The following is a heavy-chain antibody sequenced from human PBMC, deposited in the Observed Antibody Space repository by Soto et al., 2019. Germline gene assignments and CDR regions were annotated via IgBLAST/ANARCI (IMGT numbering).Heavy chain of an antibody. Sequence: GGSLRLSCAASGFTFDDYGMTWVRQAPGKGLEWVSGIDWNGRSTGYADSVKGRFTISRDNAKSSLYLQMNSLRAEDTDLYYCARVRTAISVDAFDIWGQGTMVTVSS. D-gene: IGHD2-21*02. CDR3: ARVRTAISVDAFDI. CDR2: IDWNGRST. CDR1: GFTFDDYG. V-gene: IGHV3-20*04. J-gene: IGHJ3*02.